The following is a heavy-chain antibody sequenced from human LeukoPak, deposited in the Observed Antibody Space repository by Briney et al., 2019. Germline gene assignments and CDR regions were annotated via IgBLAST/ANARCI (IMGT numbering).Heavy chain of an antibody. CDR1: GFAFSRYW. V-gene: IGHV3-7*01. CDR3: ARDSFETDIDY. D-gene: IGHD1-14*01. J-gene: IGHJ4*02. CDR2: IKEDGSEK. Sequence: GGSLRLSCAASGFAFSRYWMSWVRQAPGKGLECVAKIKEDGSEKYYVDSVKGRFTISRDDAKNSLYLQMNNLRAEDTAVYYCARDSFETDIDYWGQGTLVTVSS.